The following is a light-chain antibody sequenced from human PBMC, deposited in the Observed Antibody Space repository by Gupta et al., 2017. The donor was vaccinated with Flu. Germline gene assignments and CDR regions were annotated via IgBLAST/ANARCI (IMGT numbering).Light chain of an antibody. J-gene: IGKJ4*01. CDR1: QSVSGY. Sequence: NVLTQSPATLSLSPGASATLSCRASQSVSGYLTLYQQKPAQAHRLLIYDASIRATVLPVRFSGSGSGTDFALTISSLEPEDFAVYYCQQHSYWPLSFGGGTQVEIK. CDR3: QQHSYWPLS. CDR2: DAS. V-gene: IGKV3-11*01.